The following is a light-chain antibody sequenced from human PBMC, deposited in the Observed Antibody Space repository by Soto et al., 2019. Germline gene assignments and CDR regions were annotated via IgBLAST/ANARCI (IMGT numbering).Light chain of an antibody. J-gene: IGLJ1*01. CDR2: EVN. V-gene: IGLV2-8*01. Sequence: QSALTQPPSASGSPRQSVTISGTGTGSDVGGYNYVSCFQQHPGKAPKLIIHEVNQRPSGVPDRFSGSKSGNTASLTVSGLQAEDEGTYYCSSYGGYNNVVFGTGTKVTVL. CDR1: GSDVGGYNY. CDR3: SSYGGYNNVV.